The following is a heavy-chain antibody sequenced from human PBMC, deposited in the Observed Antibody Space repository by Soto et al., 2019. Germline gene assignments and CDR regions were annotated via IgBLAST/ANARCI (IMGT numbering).Heavy chain of an antibody. J-gene: IGHJ2*01. V-gene: IGHV4-30-4*01. CDR2: IFPSGAT. CDR3: ARGSAAKRYFDL. CDR1: GAPISGGDYH. Sequence: QVQLQESGPGLVKPSQTLSLMCTVSGAPISGGDYHWSWIRQPPGTGLEWIGYIFPSGATHYNSSLGSRMTMSVETSKSHFSLKLTSVTAADTAVYFCARGSAAKRYFDLWGRGTLVTVSS. D-gene: IGHD5-18*01.